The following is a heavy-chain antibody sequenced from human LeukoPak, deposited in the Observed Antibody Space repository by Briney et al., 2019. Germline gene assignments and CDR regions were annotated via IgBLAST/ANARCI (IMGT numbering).Heavy chain of an antibody. V-gene: IGHV4-39*07. J-gene: IGHJ6*03. D-gene: IGHD7-27*01. CDR3: ARAREGTGSYYYYYMDV. CDR1: GGSISSSSYC. CDR2: IFYNGNT. Sequence: SDTLSLTCTVSGGSISSSSYCWAWTRQPPGKGLEWIGSIFYNGNTYYNPPLKSRVTISIDTSNNHFSLRLTSVTAADTAVYYCARAREGTGSYYYYYMDVWGKGTTVTVS.